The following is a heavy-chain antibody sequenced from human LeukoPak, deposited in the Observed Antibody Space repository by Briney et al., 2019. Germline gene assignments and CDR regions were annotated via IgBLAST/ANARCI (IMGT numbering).Heavy chain of an antibody. CDR1: GFTCSRAW. CDR2: IKEDGSED. D-gene: IGHD5-24*01. Sequence: GGSLRLSCAASGFTCSRAWKSWVRQAPGKGLEWVANIKEDGSEDYYADSVKGRFAISKDNAKNSLYLQMNNLRAEDTAMYYCARDADGYEDWGQGTLVIVSS. J-gene: IGHJ4*02. V-gene: IGHV3-7*01. CDR3: ARDADGYED.